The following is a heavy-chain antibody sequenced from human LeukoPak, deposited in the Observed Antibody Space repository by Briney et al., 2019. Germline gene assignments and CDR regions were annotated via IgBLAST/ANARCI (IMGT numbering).Heavy chain of an antibody. CDR1: GFSFSSYG. CDR3: AKGQEGIEAAGSDY. Sequence: GRSLRLSCAASGFSFSSYGMHWVRQAPGKGLEWVAVISYDGSNKYYADSVKGRFTISRDNSKNTLYLQMNSLRAEDTAVYYFAKGQEGIEAAGSDYWGQGTLVTVSS. J-gene: IGHJ4*02. D-gene: IGHD6-13*01. V-gene: IGHV3-30*18. CDR2: ISYDGSNK.